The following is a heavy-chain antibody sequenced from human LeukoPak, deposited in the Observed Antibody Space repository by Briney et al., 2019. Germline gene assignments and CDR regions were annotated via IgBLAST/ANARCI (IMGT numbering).Heavy chain of an antibody. D-gene: IGHD3-22*01. CDR1: GFTFRSYA. CDR2: ISHSGSTT. CDR3: AKEEYYYDSSGYYRGRDYYYMDV. V-gene: IGHV3-23*01. Sequence: GGSLRLSCAASGFTFRSYAMSWVRQAPGKGLEWVSAISHSGSTTYYADSVKGRFTISRDNSKNTLYLQMNSLRAEDTAVYYCAKEEYYYDSSGYYRGRDYYYMDVWGKGTTVTISS. J-gene: IGHJ6*03.